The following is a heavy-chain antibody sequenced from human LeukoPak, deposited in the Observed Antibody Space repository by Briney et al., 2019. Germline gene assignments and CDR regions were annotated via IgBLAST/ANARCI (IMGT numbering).Heavy chain of an antibody. CDR1: GGSFSGYY. J-gene: IGHJ2*01. D-gene: IGHD2-21*02. V-gene: IGHV4-34*01. CDR2: INHSGST. CDR3: ARARIVVVTASHFDL. Sequence: PSETLSLTCAVYGGSFSGYYWSWIRQPPGKGLEWIGEINHSGSTNYNPSLKSRVTISVDTSKNQFSLKLSSVTAADTAVYYCARARIVVVTASHFDLWGRGTLVTVSS.